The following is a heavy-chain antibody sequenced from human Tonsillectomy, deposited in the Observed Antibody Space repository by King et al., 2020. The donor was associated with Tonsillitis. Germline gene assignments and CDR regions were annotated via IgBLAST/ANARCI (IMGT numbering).Heavy chain of an antibody. CDR3: AREGPIGQLVHPALYYYYGMDV. V-gene: IGHV3-30*04. D-gene: IGHD6-6*01. CDR1: GFTFSSYA. CDR2: ISYDGSNK. Sequence: VQLVESGGGVVQPGRSLRLSCEASGFTFSSYAMHWVRQAPGKGLEWVAVISYDGSNKYYADSVKGRFTISRDNSKNTLYLQMNSLRAEDTAVYYCAREGPIGQLVHPALYYYYGMDVWGQGTTVTVSS. J-gene: IGHJ6*02.